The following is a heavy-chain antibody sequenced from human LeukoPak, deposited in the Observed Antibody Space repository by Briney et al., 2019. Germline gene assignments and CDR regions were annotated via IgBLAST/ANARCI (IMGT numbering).Heavy chain of an antibody. CDR2: ISYDGSNK. CDR3: AKGPTTGINWFDP. D-gene: IGHD4-17*01. V-gene: IGHV3-30-3*01. Sequence: PGRSLRLSCAASGFTFSSYAMHWVRQAPGKGLEWVAVISYDGSNKYYADSVKGRFTISRDNSKNTLYLQMNSLRAEDTAVYYCAKGPTTGINWFDPWGQGTLVTVSS. CDR1: GFTFSSYA. J-gene: IGHJ5*02.